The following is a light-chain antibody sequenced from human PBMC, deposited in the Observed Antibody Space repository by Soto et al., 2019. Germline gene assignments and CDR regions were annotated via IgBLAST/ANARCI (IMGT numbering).Light chain of an antibody. CDR1: QSISSW. Sequence: DIHMSQSPSTLSASVGYRFTITCRASQSISSWLAWYQQKPGKAPKLLIYKASSLQSGVPSRFRGSGSGTEFTLTISSLQPDDFEPYYCQQYNSYSWTFGQGTKVDIK. J-gene: IGKJ1*01. CDR3: QQYNSYSWT. V-gene: IGKV1-5*03. CDR2: KAS.